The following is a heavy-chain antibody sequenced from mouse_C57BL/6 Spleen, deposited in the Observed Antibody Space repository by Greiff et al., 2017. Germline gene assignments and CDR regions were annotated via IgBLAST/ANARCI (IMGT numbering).Heavy chain of an antibody. V-gene: IGHV1-18*01. Sequence: EVQLQQSGPELVKPGASVKIPCKASGYTFTDYNMDWVKQSHGKSLEWIGDINPNNGGTIYNQKFKGKATLTVDKSSSTAYMELRSLTSENTAVYDCASEGDYGGGAWFAYWGQGTLVTVSA. CDR3: ASEGDYGGGAWFAY. CDR2: INPNNGGT. D-gene: IGHD2-4*01. CDR1: GYTFTDYN. J-gene: IGHJ3*01.